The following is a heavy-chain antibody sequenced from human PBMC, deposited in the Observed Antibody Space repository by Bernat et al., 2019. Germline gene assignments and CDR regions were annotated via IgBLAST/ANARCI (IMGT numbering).Heavy chain of an antibody. CDR2: ISWNSGSI. D-gene: IGHD6-13*01. CDR1: GFTFDDYA. V-gene: IGHV3-9*01. Sequence: EVQLVESGGGLVQPGRSLRLSCAASGFTFDDYAMHWVRQAPGKGLEWFSGISWNSGSICYADSVKGRFTISRYNSKKFLYLQMNSLRAEDTALYYCAKDSSSSWYLGSDYWGQGTLVTVSS. CDR3: AKDSSSSWYLGSDY. J-gene: IGHJ4*02.